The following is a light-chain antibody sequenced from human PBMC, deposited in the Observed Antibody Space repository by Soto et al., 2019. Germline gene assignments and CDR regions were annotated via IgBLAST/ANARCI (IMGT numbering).Light chain of an antibody. J-gene: IGKJ1*01. Sequence: EIVMTQSPATLSVSPAERATLSCRASQSVSSNLAWYQQKPGQAPRLLIYGASTRATGTPARFSGSGSGTEFTLTISSLQSEDFAVYYCQQYNSWLWTFGQGTKVDIK. CDR2: GAS. CDR3: QQYNSWLWT. CDR1: QSVSSN. V-gene: IGKV3-15*01.